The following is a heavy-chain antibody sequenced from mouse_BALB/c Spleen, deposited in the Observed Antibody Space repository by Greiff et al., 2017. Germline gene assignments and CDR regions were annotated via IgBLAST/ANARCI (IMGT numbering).Heavy chain of an antibody. CDR1: GYSITSDYA. D-gene: IGHD4-1*01. CDR3: ARSGTGTAWFAY. Sequence: DVQLVESGPGLVKPSQSLSLTCTVTGYSITSDYAWNWIRQFPGNKLEWMGYISYSGSTSYNPSLKSRISITRDTSKNQFFLQLNSVTTEDTATYYCARSGTGTAWFAYWGQGTLVTVSA. V-gene: IGHV3-2*02. J-gene: IGHJ3*01. CDR2: ISYSGST.